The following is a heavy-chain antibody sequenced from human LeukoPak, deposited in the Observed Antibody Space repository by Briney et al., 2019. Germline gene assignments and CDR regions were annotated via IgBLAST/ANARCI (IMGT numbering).Heavy chain of an antibody. Sequence: SESLSLTCTVSGGSISSTSYRWAWIRQPPGKGLEWMETVYYTVSAYYNPYLKSRVTISVDTSKSQLTQKLSSVTTADAALYYCARYALGCYYWFDRWRQGTHLSVCS. J-gene: IGHJ5*02. CDR1: GGSISSTSYR. CDR2: VYYTVSA. D-gene: IGHD3-10*01. V-gene: IGHV4-39*01. CDR3: ARYALGCYYWFDR.